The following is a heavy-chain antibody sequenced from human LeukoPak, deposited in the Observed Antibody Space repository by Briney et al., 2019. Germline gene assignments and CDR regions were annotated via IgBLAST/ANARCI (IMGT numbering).Heavy chain of an antibody. D-gene: IGHD1-26*01. Sequence: GGSLRLSCATSGFSFSTYNMNWVRQAPGKGLEWVSSVSSSSSYIYYSDSVKGRFTISRDNAKNSLFLQVNSLRAEDTAVYYCAKEYSGSFSPFPSYFDYWGQGTLVTVSS. CDR2: VSSSSSYI. CDR1: GFSFSTYN. J-gene: IGHJ4*02. V-gene: IGHV3-21*04. CDR3: AKEYSGSFSPFPSYFDY.